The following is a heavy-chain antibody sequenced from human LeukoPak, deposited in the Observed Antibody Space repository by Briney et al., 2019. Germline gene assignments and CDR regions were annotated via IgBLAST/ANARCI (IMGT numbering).Heavy chain of an antibody. V-gene: IGHV1-69*01. CDR2: IIPIFGTA. D-gene: IGHD2-2*01. CDR1: GCAFRSYA. Sequence: ASVKVSCKASGCAFRSYALSWVRQAPGQGLEWMGGIIPIFGTANYAQKFQGRVTITADESTSTAYMELSSLRSEDTAVYYCAAVVPAAMGYFDYWGQGTLVTVSS. J-gene: IGHJ4*02. CDR3: AAVVPAAMGYFDY.